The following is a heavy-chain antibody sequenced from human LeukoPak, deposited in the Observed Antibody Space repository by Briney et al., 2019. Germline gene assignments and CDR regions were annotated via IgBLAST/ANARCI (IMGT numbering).Heavy chain of an antibody. CDR1: GFPLSSYS. J-gene: IGHJ4*02. CDR2: ISSSGSAI. D-gene: IGHD2-15*01. CDR3: VRVKGSYFDY. Sequence: GGSLRLPCAASGFPLSSYSINWVRQAPGKGLEWVSYISSSGSAIYYVDSVKGRFTVSRDNAKNSLFLQMNSPRAEDTAVYYCVRVKGSYFDYWGQGALVTVSS. V-gene: IGHV3-48*01.